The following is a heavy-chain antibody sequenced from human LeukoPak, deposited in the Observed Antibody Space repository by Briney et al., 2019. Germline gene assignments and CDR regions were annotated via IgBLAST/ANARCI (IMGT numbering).Heavy chain of an antibody. V-gene: IGHV3-9*01. CDR1: GFTFDDHA. D-gene: IGHD6-6*01. CDR2: ISWNSGCI. CDR3: SRVSAYTTSSGEFDY. J-gene: IGHJ4*02. Sequence: SLRLYCAASGFTFDDHAMHWVRQAPGKGLEGGSGISWNSGCIAYADSVKARFTISRDNAKNSLYLQMNSLRAEDTALYYCSRVSAYTTSSGEFDYWGQGTLVTVSS.